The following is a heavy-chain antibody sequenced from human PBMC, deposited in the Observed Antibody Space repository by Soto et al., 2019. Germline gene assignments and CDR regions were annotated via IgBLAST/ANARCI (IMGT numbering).Heavy chain of an antibody. D-gene: IGHD6-13*01. CDR1: GGSISTYY. CDR3: ARGAAAGVDYGMEV. V-gene: IGHV4-4*07. J-gene: IGHJ6*02. CDR2: IYRSGGT. Sequence: SETLSLTCSVSGGSISTYYWSWIRQPAGKGLEWIGRIYRSGGTNFNPSLMSRVSMSVDASKNQFSLKLSSVVAADTAVYYCARGAAAGVDYGMEVWGQGTTVTAP.